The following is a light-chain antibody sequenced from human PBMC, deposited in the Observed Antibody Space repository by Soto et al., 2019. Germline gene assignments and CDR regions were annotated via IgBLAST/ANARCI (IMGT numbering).Light chain of an antibody. CDR1: QSISSY. CDR2: AAS. V-gene: IGKV1-39*01. Sequence: DIQLSPPPSSLSASVGDGVSITCRASQSISSYLNWYQQKPGKAPKLLIYAASSLQSGVPSRFSGIGSGTDFTLTISSLQPEEFATYDCQQSYSTPITFGQGTRLAIK. CDR3: QQSYSTPIT. J-gene: IGKJ5*01.